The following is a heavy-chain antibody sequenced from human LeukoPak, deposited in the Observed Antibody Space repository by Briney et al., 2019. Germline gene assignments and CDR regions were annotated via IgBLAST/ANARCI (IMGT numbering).Heavy chain of an antibody. Sequence: PGESLKISCKGSGYSFTSYWIGWVRQMPGKGLEWMGIIYPGDSDTRYSPSFQGQVTISADKSISTAYLQWSSLKASDTAMYYCARSVDTAMSYYYMDVWGKGTTVTVSS. CDR1: GYSFTSYW. J-gene: IGHJ6*03. CDR3: ARSVDTAMSYYYMDV. V-gene: IGHV5-51*01. CDR2: IYPGDSDT. D-gene: IGHD5-18*01.